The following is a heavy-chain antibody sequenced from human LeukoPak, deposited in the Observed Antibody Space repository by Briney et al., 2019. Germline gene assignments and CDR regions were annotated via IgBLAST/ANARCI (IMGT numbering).Heavy chain of an antibody. CDR1: GGSFSGYY. V-gene: IGHV4-34*01. Sequence: SETLSLTCAVYGGSFSGYYWSWIRQPPGKGLEGIGEINHSGSTNYNPSLKSRVTISVDTSKNQFSLKLSSVTAADTAVYYCARGPLVYGSGSYFPYYFDYWGQGTLVTVSS. D-gene: IGHD3-10*01. CDR3: ARGPLVYGSGSYFPYYFDY. J-gene: IGHJ4*02. CDR2: INHSGST.